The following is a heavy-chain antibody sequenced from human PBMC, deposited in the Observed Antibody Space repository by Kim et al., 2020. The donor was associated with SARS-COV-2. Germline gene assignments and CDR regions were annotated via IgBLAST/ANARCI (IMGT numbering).Heavy chain of an antibody. V-gene: IGHV3-23*01. J-gene: IGHJ4*02. CDR2: ISGSGGST. CDR1: GFTFSSYA. Sequence: GGSLRLSCAASGFTFSSYAMSWVRQAPGKGLEWVSAISGSGGSTYYADSVKGRFTISRDNSKNTLYLQMNSLRAEDTAVYYCAKDPGYGDYGVTHFDYWGQGTLVTVSS. CDR3: AKDPGYGDYGVTHFDY. D-gene: IGHD4-17*01.